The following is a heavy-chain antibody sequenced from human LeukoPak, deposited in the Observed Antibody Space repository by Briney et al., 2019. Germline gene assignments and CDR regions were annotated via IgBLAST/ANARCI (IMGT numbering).Heavy chain of an antibody. D-gene: IGHD3-16*02. Sequence: SGGSLRLSCAASGFTFSTYAIHWVRQAPGKGLEWVAVIWFDGSEQYYADSVKGRFIISRDNSMSTSNLQLNSLRAEDTAVYYCEREGDSRWGELSPWGQGTLVTVSS. V-gene: IGHV3-33*01. CDR1: GFTFSTYA. CDR3: EREGDSRWGELSP. CDR2: IWFDGSEQ. J-gene: IGHJ1*01.